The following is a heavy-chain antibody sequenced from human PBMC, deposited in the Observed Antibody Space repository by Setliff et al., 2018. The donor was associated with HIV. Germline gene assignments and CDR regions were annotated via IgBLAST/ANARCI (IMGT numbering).Heavy chain of an antibody. V-gene: IGHV4-31*03. CDR3: ARLRFSSSWYVGPDL. CDR1: GGSISSTNYY. CDR2: IYYSGNS. D-gene: IGHD6-13*01. Sequence: SETLSLTCTVSGGSISSTNYYWTWLRQHPGKGLEWIGYIYYSGNSDYNPSLKSRVTTSVDTSKNQFSLKLFSVTAADTAVYYCARLRFSSSWYVGPDLWGQGFQVTVSS. J-gene: IGHJ5*02.